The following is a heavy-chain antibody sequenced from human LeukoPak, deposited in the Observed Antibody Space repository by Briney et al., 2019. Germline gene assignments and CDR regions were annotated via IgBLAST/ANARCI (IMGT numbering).Heavy chain of an antibody. CDR3: TGYSAGWSSGGGY. Sequence: PSETLSLTCTVSGGSISSLTYYWGWIRQPPGKGLEWLASIYYSGTTYYSPSLKSRVAISVNRSNNQFSLRLSSLTAADTAVYFCTGYSAGWSSGGGYWGQGTVVTVSS. V-gene: IGHV4-39*01. CDR1: GGSISSLTYY. D-gene: IGHD6-19*01. CDR2: IYYSGTT. J-gene: IGHJ4*02.